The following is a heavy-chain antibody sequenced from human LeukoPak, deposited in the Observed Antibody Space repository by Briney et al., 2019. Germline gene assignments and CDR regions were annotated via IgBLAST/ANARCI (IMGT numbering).Heavy chain of an antibody. Sequence: SETLSLTCAVYGGSFSGYYWSWIRQPPGKGLEWLGEINHSGSTNYNPSLKSRVTISVDTSKNQFSLKLSSVTAADTAVYYCARGQVTGFAWLDYWGQGTLVTVSS. V-gene: IGHV4-34*01. D-gene: IGHD1-14*01. CDR2: INHSGST. J-gene: IGHJ4*02. CDR1: GGSFSGYY. CDR3: ARGQVTGFAWLDY.